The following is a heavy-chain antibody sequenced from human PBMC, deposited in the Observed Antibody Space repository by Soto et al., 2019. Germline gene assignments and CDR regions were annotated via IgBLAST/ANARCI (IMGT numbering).Heavy chain of an antibody. D-gene: IGHD3-22*01. CDR2: IIPIFGTA. J-gene: IGHJ4*02. CDR1: GCTFSSYA. CDR3: ARGRYYYDSSGYYPFDY. V-gene: IGHV1-69*13. Sequence: SVQVSCKASGCTFSSYAISWVRQAPGQGLEWMGGIIPIFGTANYAQKFQGRVTITADESTSTAYMELSSLRSEDTAVYYCARGRYYYDSSGYYPFDYWGQGTLVTVSS.